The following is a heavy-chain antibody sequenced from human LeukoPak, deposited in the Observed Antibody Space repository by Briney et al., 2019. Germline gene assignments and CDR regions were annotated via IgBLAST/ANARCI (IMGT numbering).Heavy chain of an antibody. Sequence: QPGRSLRLSCAASGFTFSTYGMHWVRQAPGKGLEWVEVISYDGSDKYYADSVKGRFTISRDNSKNTVFLHMNSLRAEDTAVYYCAKDRYGSGVNSFDPWGQGTLVTVSS. V-gene: IGHV3-30*18. J-gene: IGHJ5*02. D-gene: IGHD6-19*01. CDR3: AKDRYGSGVNSFDP. CDR2: ISYDGSDK. CDR1: GFTFSTYG.